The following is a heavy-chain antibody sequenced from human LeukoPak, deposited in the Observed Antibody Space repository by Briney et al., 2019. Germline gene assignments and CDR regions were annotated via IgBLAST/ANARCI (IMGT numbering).Heavy chain of an antibody. V-gene: IGHV4-34*01. CDR2: INHSGST. CDR3: ARDTGSSSWYQEHWFDP. Sequence: SETLSLTCAVYGGSFSGYYWSWIRQPPGKGLEWIGEINHSGSTNYNPSLKSRVTISVDTSKNQFSLKLSSVTAADTAVYYCARDTGSSSWYQEHWFDPWGQGTLVTVSS. D-gene: IGHD6-13*01. CDR1: GGSFSGYY. J-gene: IGHJ5*02.